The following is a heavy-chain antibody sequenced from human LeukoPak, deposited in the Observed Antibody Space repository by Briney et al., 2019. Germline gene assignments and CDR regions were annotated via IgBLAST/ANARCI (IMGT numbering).Heavy chain of an antibody. CDR3: ATGAPWDAARDY. V-gene: IGHV1-18*01. D-gene: IGHD1-26*01. Sequence: GASVKVPCKASGSSFSTYDINWVRQAPGQGLEWMGWIIAYNGNTIYAQKFQGRVTMTTDTSTSTAYMELRSLRSDDTAVYYCATGAPWDAARDYWGQGTLVTVSS. J-gene: IGHJ4*02. CDR2: IIAYNGNT. CDR1: GSSFSTYD.